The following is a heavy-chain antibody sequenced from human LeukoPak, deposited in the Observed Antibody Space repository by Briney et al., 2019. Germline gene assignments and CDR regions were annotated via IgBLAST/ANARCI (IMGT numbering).Heavy chain of an antibody. CDR2: ISSSGTS. CDR1: LDSISIHY. V-gene: IGHV4-59*11. Sequence: SETLSLTCSVSLDSISIHYWTWSPHPPRKRLWSGGDISSSGTSNYSPSLKSRVTISIETSKNQSSLRLTSMTAADTAVYFCARIEGFCPTGVCYRPKWTGFDPWGQGNLVTVSS. J-gene: IGHJ5*02. D-gene: IGHD2-8*01. CDR3: ARIEGFCPTGVCYRPKWTGFDP.